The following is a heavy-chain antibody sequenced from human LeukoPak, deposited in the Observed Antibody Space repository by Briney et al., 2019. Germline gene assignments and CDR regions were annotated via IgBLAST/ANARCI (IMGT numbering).Heavy chain of an antibody. CDR1: GGSISSSSYY. CDR3: AGRRSNSSGYKRYPFDY. Sequence: NPSETLSLTCTVSGGSISSSSYYWGWIRQPPGKGLEWIGSIYYSGSTYYNPSLKSRVTISVDTSKNQFSLKLSSVTAADTAVYYCAGRRSNSSGYKRYPFDYWGQGTLVTVSS. D-gene: IGHD3-22*01. J-gene: IGHJ4*02. V-gene: IGHV4-39*01. CDR2: IYYSGST.